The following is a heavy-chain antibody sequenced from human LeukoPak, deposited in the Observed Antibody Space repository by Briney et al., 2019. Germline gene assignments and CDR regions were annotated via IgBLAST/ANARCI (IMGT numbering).Heavy chain of an antibody. J-gene: IGHJ4*02. D-gene: IGHD5-24*01. V-gene: IGHV5-51*01. CDR3: ATHPGGLQSGFDN. CDR1: GYTFTSYW. Sequence: GESLKLSCTGSGYTFTSYWMGWVRQTPGKGLEDMGIINPGESETKYTPSFQGHFTISVDRSSSTAYLQWSRLKASDTAMYYCATHPGGLQSGFDNWGQGTLVTVSS. CDR2: INPGESET.